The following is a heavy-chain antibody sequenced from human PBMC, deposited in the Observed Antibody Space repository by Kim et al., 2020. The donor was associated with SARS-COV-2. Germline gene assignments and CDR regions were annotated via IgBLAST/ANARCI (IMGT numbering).Heavy chain of an antibody. CDR2: ISGSGGST. CDR1: GFTFSSYA. Sequence: GGSLRLSCAASGFTFSSYAMSWVRQAPGKGLEWVSAISGSGGSTYYADSVKGRFTISRDNSKNTLYLQMNSMRAEDTAVYYCAKVAAAVRYFDWLLPQYYGMDVWGQGTTVTVSS. V-gene: IGHV3-23*01. J-gene: IGHJ6*02. CDR3: AKVAAAVRYFDWLLPQYYGMDV. D-gene: IGHD3-9*01.